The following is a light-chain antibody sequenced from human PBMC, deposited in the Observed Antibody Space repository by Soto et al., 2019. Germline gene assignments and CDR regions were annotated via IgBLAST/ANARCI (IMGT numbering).Light chain of an antibody. J-gene: IGKJ5*01. Sequence: VMTQSPATLSVSPGERASLSCRASQSVNANYLAWYQQKPGQAPRLLIYGISIRATGIPARFSGSGSGTEFSLSISSLQPEDFAVYYCQQYTQWPITFGQGTRLEI. CDR1: QSVNANY. V-gene: IGKV3D-15*01. CDR2: GIS. CDR3: QQYTQWPIT.